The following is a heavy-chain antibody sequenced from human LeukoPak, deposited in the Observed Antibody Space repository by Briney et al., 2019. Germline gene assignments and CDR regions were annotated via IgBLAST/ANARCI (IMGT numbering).Heavy chain of an antibody. CDR2: TYYRSKWYN. J-gene: IGHJ3*02. D-gene: IGHD2-21*01. V-gene: IGHV6-1*01. Sequence: SQTLSLTCAISGDSVSSNSAAWNWIRQSPSRGLEWLGRTYYRSKWYNDYAVSVKSRITVNPDTSKNQFSLQLDSVTPEDTAVYYCCHSLSGRTGAFDIWGRGTVVTVSS. CDR1: GDSVSSNSAA. CDR3: CHSLSGRTGAFDI.